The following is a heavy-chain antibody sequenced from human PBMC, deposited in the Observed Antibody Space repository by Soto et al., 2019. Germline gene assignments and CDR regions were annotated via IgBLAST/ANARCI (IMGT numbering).Heavy chain of an antibody. CDR1: GYTFINFD. Sequence: ASVKVSCKASGYTFINFDISWVRQAAGQGLEWLGWMNPGSGKTGYASKLQGRVAMTRDASTGTSHLELSRLTSDDTAVYYFASMASAGTLNWFDPWGQGTLVTVSS. J-gene: IGHJ5*02. CDR2: MNPGSGKT. D-gene: IGHD6-13*01. CDR3: ASMASAGTLNWFDP. V-gene: IGHV1-8*02.